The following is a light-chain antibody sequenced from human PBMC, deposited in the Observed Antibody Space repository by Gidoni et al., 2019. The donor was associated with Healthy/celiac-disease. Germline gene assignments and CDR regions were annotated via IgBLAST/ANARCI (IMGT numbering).Light chain of an antibody. CDR2: AAS. V-gene: IGKV1-39*01. Sequence: DIQMTQSPSSLSASVGDRVTITCRASQSISSYLNWYQQKPGEAPKLLIYAASSLQSGVPSRFSGSGSGTDFTLTISSLQPEDFANYYCQQSYSTSWTFXXXTKVEIK. CDR1: QSISSY. CDR3: QQSYSTSWT. J-gene: IGKJ1*01.